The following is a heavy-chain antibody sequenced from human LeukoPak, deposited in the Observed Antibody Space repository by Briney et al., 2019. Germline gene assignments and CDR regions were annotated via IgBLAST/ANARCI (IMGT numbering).Heavy chain of an antibody. Sequence: AAVRVSCKASGYNLNTYHMHWVRQAPGQGLEWMGIITSTGTTTICAQKFQGRVTMTRDTSTSTVYMDLSSLRSDDTAVYYCATEYVRTHYFDWWGQGTLVTVSS. J-gene: IGHJ4*02. V-gene: IGHV1-46*02. CDR2: ITSTGTTT. CDR1: GYNLNTYH. CDR3: ATEYVRTHYFDW. D-gene: IGHD3-16*01.